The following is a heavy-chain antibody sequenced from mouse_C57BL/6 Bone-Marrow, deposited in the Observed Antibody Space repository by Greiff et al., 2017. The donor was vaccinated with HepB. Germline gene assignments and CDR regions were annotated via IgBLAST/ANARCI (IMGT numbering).Heavy chain of an antibody. D-gene: IGHD2-4*01. CDR1: GYSFTDYN. Sequence: VQLKQSGPELVKPGASVKISCKASGYSFTDYNLNWVKPSNGKSLEWIGVINPNYGTTSYNQKFKGKATLTVDQSSNTAYMQLNSLTSEDSAVDYCARSDYDYDVLYFDDWGQGTTLTVSS. J-gene: IGHJ2*01. CDR2: INPNYGTT. V-gene: IGHV1-39*01. CDR3: ARSDYDYDVLYFDD.